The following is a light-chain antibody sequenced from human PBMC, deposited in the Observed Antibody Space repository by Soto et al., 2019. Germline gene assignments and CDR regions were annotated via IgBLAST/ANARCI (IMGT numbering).Light chain of an antibody. CDR3: SSYKSSSTLFV. V-gene: IGLV2-14*03. CDR1: SSDFGGYNY. J-gene: IGLJ1*01. Sequence: QSVLTQPASVSGSPGQSITISCTGTSSDFGGYNYVSWYQQHPGKAPKLMIYDVSARPSGVSNRFSGSKSGNTASLTISGLQAEDEADYYCSSYKSSSTLFVFGTGTKVTVL. CDR2: DVS.